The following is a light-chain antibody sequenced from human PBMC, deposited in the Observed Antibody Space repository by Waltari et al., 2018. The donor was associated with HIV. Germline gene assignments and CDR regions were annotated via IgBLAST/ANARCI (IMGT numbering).Light chain of an antibody. CDR2: EVT. CDR1: RNDIGTYKY. J-gene: IGLJ2*01. Sequence: QSALTQPASVSGSPGQSITISCTGSRNDIGTYKYVSWYQQHPGKAPNVLIYEVTNRPSGVSDRFSGSKSGNTASLVISGLQTDDEADYYCSSYTSSTTVIFGGGTKLTVL. V-gene: IGLV2-14*01. CDR3: SSYTSSTTVI.